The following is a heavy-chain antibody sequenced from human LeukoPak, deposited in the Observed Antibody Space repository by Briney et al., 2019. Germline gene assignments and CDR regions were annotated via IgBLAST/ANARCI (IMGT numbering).Heavy chain of an antibody. J-gene: IGHJ5*02. V-gene: IGHV1-2*02. Sequence: ASVKVSCKASGYTFTGYYMHWVRQAPGQGLEWMGWINPNSGGTNYAQKFQGRVTMTRDTSISTAYMELSRLRSDDTAVYYCARVGGILYYESTSDWCDPWGQGTLVTVSS. CDR2: INPNSGGT. CDR1: GYTFTGYY. D-gene: IGHD3-22*01. CDR3: ARVGGILYYESTSDWCDP.